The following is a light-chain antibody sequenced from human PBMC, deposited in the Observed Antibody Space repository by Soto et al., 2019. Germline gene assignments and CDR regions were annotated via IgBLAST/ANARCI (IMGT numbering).Light chain of an antibody. Sequence: DIQVTQSPSSLSASVGDSVTITCRASQGINNYLAWYQQKPGKVPVLLIYSASTLKPGIPSRFSGSGAGTDFTLTISSLQPEDFATYYCQKYDSAPRTFGQGTKVDIK. J-gene: IGKJ1*01. CDR1: QGINNY. V-gene: IGKV1-27*01. CDR3: QKYDSAPRT. CDR2: SAS.